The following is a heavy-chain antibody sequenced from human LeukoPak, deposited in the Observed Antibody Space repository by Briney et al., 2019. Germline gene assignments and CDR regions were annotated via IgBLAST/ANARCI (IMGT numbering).Heavy chain of an antibody. CDR3: ARYDFRSGDHDAFDI. J-gene: IGHJ3*02. V-gene: IGHV4-59*08. CDR2: IHYSGST. D-gene: IGHD3-3*01. CDR1: GGSISSYY. Sequence: PSETLSLTCTVSGGSISSYYWSWIRQPPGKGLEWIGYIHYSGSTNYNPSLKSPVTISVDTSNQFSLKLSSVTAADTAVYYSARYDFRSGDHDAFDIWGHGTMVTVSS.